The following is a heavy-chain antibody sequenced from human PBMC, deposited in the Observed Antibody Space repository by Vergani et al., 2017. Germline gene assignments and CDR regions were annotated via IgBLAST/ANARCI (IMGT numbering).Heavy chain of an antibody. CDR2: ISYDGSNK. V-gene: IGHV3-30-3*01. D-gene: IGHD4-17*01. CDR1: GFTFSSYA. Sequence: QVQLVESGGGVVQPGRSLRLSCAASGFTFSSYAMHWVRQAPGKGLEWVAVISYDGSNKYYADSVKGRFTISRANSKNTLYLQMNSLSAEDTAVYYCARGAGDYVPYYFDYWGQGTLVTVSS. CDR3: ARGAGDYVPYYFDY. J-gene: IGHJ4*02.